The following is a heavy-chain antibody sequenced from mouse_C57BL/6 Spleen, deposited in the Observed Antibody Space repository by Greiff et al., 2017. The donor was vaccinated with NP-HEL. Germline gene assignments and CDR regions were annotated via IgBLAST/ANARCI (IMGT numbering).Heavy chain of an antibody. D-gene: IGHD2-4*01. V-gene: IGHV1-74*01. CDR3: ATHYYYDYDGNYFDY. CDR1: GYTFTSYW. J-gene: IGHJ2*01. Sequence: QVQLQQPGAELVKPGASVKVSCKASGYTFTSYWMHWVKQRPGQGLEWIGRIHPSDSATNYNQKFTGKATLTVDKSSSTAYMQLSSLTSEDSAVYYCATHYYYDYDGNYFDYWGQGTTLTVSS. CDR2: IHPSDSAT.